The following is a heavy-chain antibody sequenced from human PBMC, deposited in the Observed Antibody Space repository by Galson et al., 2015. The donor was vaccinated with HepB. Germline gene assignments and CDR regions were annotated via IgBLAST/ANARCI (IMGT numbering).Heavy chain of an antibody. V-gene: IGHV3-23*01. CDR1: GFTFSTYA. CDR2: ISGSGGST. CDR3: AKDTSGLYAYYFDY. J-gene: IGHJ4*02. Sequence: SLRLSCAASGFTFSTYAMNWVRQAPGKGLEWVSDISGSGGSTYYAGSVKGRFTISRDNAKNTLYLHMNSLRAEDTAVYYCAKDTSGLYAYYFDYWGQGTLVTVSS. D-gene: IGHD2-8*01.